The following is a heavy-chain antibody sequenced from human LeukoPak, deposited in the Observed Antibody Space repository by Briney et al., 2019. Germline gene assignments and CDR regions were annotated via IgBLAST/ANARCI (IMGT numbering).Heavy chain of an antibody. Sequence: GGSLRLSCVVSGFTFKNCAMGWVRQAPGKELEWVSSISDSGGSTYYADSVKGRFTISRDNSKNTLYLQVNSLRADDTAVYYCAKVIGLVDLFDYWGQGTLVTVSS. D-gene: IGHD2-15*01. J-gene: IGHJ4*02. V-gene: IGHV3-23*01. CDR3: AKVIGLVDLFDY. CDR1: GFTFKNCA. CDR2: ISDSGGST.